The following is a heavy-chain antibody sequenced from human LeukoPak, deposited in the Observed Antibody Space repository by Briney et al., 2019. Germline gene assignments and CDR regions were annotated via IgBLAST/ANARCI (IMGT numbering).Heavy chain of an antibody. D-gene: IGHD3-3*01. CDR3: ARATLHYDFWSGYLRGNDAFDI. Sequence: ASVKVSCKASGYTFTSYGISWVRQAPGQGLEWMGWISAHNGNTNYAQKLQGRVTMTTDTSTSTAYMELRSLRSDDTAVYYCARATLHYDFWSGYLRGNDAFDIWGQGTMVTVSS. CDR2: ISAHNGNT. V-gene: IGHV1-18*01. CDR1: GYTFTSYG. J-gene: IGHJ3*02.